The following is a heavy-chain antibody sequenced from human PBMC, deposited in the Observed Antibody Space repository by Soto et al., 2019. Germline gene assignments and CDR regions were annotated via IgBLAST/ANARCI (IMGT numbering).Heavy chain of an antibody. CDR2: MNPNSGNT. CDR3: ARGKYGDYVFNYYYYLDV. D-gene: IGHD4-17*01. J-gene: IGHJ6*03. V-gene: IGHV1-8*01. CDR1: GYTFTSYD. Sequence: ASVKVSCKASGYTFTSYDINWVRQATGQGLEWMGWMNPNSGNTGYAQKFQGRVTMTRNTSISTAYMELSSLRSEDTAVYYCARGKYGDYVFNYYYYLDVWGKGTTVTLSS.